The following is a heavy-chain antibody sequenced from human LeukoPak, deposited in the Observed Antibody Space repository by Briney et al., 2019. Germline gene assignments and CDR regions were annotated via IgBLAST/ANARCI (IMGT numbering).Heavy chain of an antibody. Sequence: PGGSLRLSCAASGFTFGSHAMTWVRQAPGKGLEWVSGIDGDGTNTYYADSVKGRFTVPRDNSKNTLYLQMNSLRANDTAVYFCAKEVTPYPQVITCFDYWGQGSLVTVSS. CDR3: AKEVTPYPQVITCFDY. V-gene: IGHV3-23*01. CDR2: IDGDGTNT. CDR1: GFTFGSHA. D-gene: IGHD3-22*01. J-gene: IGHJ4*02.